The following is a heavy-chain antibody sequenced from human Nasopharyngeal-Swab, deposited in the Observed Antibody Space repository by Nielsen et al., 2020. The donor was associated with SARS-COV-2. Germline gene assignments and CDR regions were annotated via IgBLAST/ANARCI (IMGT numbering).Heavy chain of an antibody. CDR2: IKQAGSEK. Sequence: GESLKISCAASGFTFSSYWMSWVRQAPGKGLEWVANIKQAGSEKYYVDSVKGRFTISRDNAKNSLFLQMNSLRAEDTAVYYCATGSSSGWFFDYWGQGTLGTVSS. D-gene: IGHD6-19*01. CDR3: ATGSSSGWFFDY. CDR1: GFTFSSYW. J-gene: IGHJ4*02. V-gene: IGHV3-7*01.